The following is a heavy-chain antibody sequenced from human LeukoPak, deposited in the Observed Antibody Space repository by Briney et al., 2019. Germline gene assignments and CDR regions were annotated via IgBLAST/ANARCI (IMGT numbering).Heavy chain of an antibody. CDR3: ATGGANFYSFDS. CDR2: IYYSGAA. D-gene: IGHD4/OR15-4a*01. CDR1: GGSISGISYY. V-gene: IGHV4-39*01. Sequence: SETLSLTCTVSGGSISGISYYWGVMRQPPGKGVEWIGSIYYSGAAYYNPSLKSRVTVSVDTSNNQFFLKLSSVTAADTAVYYCATGGANFYSFDSWGQGTLVTVSS. J-gene: IGHJ4*02.